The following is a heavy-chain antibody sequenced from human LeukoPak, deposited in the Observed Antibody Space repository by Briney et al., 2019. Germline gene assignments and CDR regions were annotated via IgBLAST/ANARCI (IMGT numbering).Heavy chain of an antibody. CDR1: GGPIDNYY. J-gene: IGHJ3*02. Sequence: SETLSLTCSVSGGPIDNYYWSWVRETPGRGGECIGYIEYTRKTNYNPSLRSRVTMSVDTATNQFSLKLSSVTAADTALYYCARQIALAGEWVFDIWGQGTMVTVSS. V-gene: IGHV4-59*08. CDR3: ARQIALAGEWVFDI. CDR2: IEYTRKT. D-gene: IGHD1-26*01.